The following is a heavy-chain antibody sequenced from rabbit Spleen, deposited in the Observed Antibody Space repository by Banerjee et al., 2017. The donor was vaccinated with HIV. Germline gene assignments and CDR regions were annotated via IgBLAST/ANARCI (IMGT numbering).Heavy chain of an antibody. CDR2: IDPVFGIA. CDR1: GFTLNTYY. Sequence: QLEESAGGLVQPGGSLKLSCKASGFTLNTYYMNWVRQAPGKGLEWIGYIDPVFGIAYYANWVNGRFSISRENAQNTVFLQMTSLTAADTATYFCARDLTGVIGWNFGWWGPGTLVTVS. D-gene: IGHD1-1*01. CDR3: ARDLTGVIGWNFGW. V-gene: IGHV1S7*01. J-gene: IGHJ4*01.